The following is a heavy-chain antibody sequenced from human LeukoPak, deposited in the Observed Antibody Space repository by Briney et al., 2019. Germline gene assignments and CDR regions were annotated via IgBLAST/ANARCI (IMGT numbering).Heavy chain of an antibody. Sequence: ASVKVSCKASGYTFAVYYMHWVRQAPGQGLEWMGWIIPNSGGTNYAQKFQGRVTLTSDTSISTAYMELSGLTSDDTAVYYCASEGLAHGMDVWGQGTTVTVSS. CDR1: GYTFAVYY. CDR2: IIPNSGGT. V-gene: IGHV1-2*02. CDR3: ASEGLAHGMDV. J-gene: IGHJ6*02.